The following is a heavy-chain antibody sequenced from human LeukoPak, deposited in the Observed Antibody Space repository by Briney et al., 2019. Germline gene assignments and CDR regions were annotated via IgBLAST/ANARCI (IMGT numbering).Heavy chain of an antibody. CDR3: ARASAVAENYYYYYGMDV. Sequence: SVTVSCKASGGTFSSYAISWVRQAPGQGLEWMGRIIPILGIANYAQKFQGRVTITADKSTSTAYMELSSLRSEDTAVYYCARASAVAENYYYYYGMDVWGQGTTVTVSS. CDR2: IIPILGIA. V-gene: IGHV1-69*04. D-gene: IGHD6-19*01. CDR1: GGTFSSYA. J-gene: IGHJ6*02.